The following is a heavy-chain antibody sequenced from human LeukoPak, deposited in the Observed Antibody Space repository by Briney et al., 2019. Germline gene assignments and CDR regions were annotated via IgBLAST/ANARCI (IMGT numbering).Heavy chain of an antibody. J-gene: IGHJ5*02. Sequence: PSETLSLTCTVSGDSISYGSSYWSWIRQPAGKGLEWIGRIYTTGSTNYNPSLKSRVTMSVDTPNNQFSLRLTSVIAADTAVYFCARGGQPDNWFHPWGQGILVTVSS. CDR2: IYTTGST. CDR3: ARGGQPDNWFHP. V-gene: IGHV4-61*02. D-gene: IGHD1-26*01. CDR1: GDSISYGSSY.